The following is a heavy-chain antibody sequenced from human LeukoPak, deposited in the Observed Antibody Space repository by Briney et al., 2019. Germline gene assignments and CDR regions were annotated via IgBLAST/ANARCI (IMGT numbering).Heavy chain of an antibody. CDR3: TTDLYSGSSDAFGI. Sequence: GGSLRLSCAASGFTFSNAWMSWVRQAPGKGLEWVGRIKSKTDGGTTDYAAPVKGRFTISRDDSKNTLYLQTNSLKTEDTAVYYCTTDLYSGSSDAFGIWGQGTMVTVSS. CDR2: IKSKTDGGTT. J-gene: IGHJ3*02. CDR1: GFTFSNAW. V-gene: IGHV3-15*01. D-gene: IGHD1-26*01.